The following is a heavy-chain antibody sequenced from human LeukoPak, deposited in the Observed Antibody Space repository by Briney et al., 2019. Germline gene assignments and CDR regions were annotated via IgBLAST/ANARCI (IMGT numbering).Heavy chain of an antibody. CDR1: GGSFSGYY. CDR2: INHSGST. CDR3: ARTPSASSFDY. V-gene: IGHV4-34*01. Sequence: TSETLSLTCAVYGGSFSGYYWSWIRQPPGKGLEWIGEINHSGSTNYNPSLKSRVTISVDTSKNQFSLKLSFVTAADTAVYYCARTPSASSFDYWGQGTLVTVSS. D-gene: IGHD6-19*01. J-gene: IGHJ4*02.